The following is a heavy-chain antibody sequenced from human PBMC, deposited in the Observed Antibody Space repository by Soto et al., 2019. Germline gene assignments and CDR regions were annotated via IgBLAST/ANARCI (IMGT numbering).Heavy chain of an antibody. CDR2: ISGSGGST. D-gene: IGHD2-15*01. CDR3: VRGGGGGLFDP. V-gene: IGHV3-23*01. CDR1: GFTFSSYA. Sequence: GGSLRLSCAASGFTFSSYAMSWVRQAPGKGLEWVSAISGSGGSTYYADSVKGPFTTSRDNSKNTMYLQMNSLRAEDTAVYYCVRGGGGGLFDPWGQGTMVTVSS. J-gene: IGHJ5*02.